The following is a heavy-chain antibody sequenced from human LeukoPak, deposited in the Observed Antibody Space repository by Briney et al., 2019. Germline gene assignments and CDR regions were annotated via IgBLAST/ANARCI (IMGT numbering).Heavy chain of an antibody. V-gene: IGHV1-69*06. CDR3: AREMKEVAGTLDY. CDR2: IIPIFGTA. CDR1: GGTFSSYA. J-gene: IGHJ4*02. D-gene: IGHD6-19*01. Sequence: ASVKVSCKASGGTFSSYAISWVRQAPGQGLEWMGGIIPIFGTANYAQKFRGRVTITADTSASTAYMELSSLRSEDMAVYYCAREMKEVAGTLDYWGQGTLVTVSS.